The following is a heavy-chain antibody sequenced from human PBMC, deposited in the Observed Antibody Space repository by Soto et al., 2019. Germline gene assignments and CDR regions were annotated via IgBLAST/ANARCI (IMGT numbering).Heavy chain of an antibody. CDR2: INQDGSEK. J-gene: IGHJ4*02. CDR3: SRSLNS. Sequence: GGSLRLSCAASGFTFSTYWMDWVRQTPGKGLEWVANINQDGSEKNYVDSVKGRFTVYRDNAKNSLYLQMSSLTAEDSALYYCSRSLNSWGQGTLVTVS. CDR1: GFTFSTYW. V-gene: IGHV3-7*01.